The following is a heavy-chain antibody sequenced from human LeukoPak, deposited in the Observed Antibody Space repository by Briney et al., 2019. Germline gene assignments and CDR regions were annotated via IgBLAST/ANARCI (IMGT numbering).Heavy chain of an antibody. J-gene: IGHJ4*02. CDR3: AAADKFWSPVDY. CDR1: GFTFDDYA. D-gene: IGHD6-13*01. Sequence: GGSLRLSRAASGFTFDDYAMHWVRQAPGKGLEWVSLISGDGGSTYYADSVKGRFTISRDNSKNALYLKMNSLRAEDTALYYCAAADKFWSPVDYWGQGTLVTVSS. CDR2: ISGDGGST. V-gene: IGHV3-43D*04.